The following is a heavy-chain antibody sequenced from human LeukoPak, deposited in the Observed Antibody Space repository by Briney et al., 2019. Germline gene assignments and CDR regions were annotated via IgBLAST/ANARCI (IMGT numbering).Heavy chain of an antibody. CDR1: GFTFNSYA. CDR2: ISSNGGST. J-gene: IGHJ4*02. D-gene: IGHD6-13*01. V-gene: IGHV3-64D*06. Sequence: PGGSLRLSCSASGFTFNSYAMHWVRQAPGKGLESVSAISSNGGSTSYADSVKGRFTISRDNSKSTLWLQMSSLRAEDTAVYYCVKDIAAAGSHYFDYWGQGTLVTVSS. CDR3: VKDIAAAGSHYFDY.